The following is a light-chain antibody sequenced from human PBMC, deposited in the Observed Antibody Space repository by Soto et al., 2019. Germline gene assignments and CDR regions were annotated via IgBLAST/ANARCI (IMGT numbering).Light chain of an antibody. J-gene: IGKJ1*01. CDR1: QTISSW. Sequence: DIPLIQSPSTLYGPVGCRFTIICRASQTISSWLAWYQQKPGKAPKLLIYKASSLESGVPSRFSGSGSGTEFTLTISSLKPDDFATYYCQQYNKKIFGQGTKVDIK. CDR2: KAS. CDR3: QQYNKKI. V-gene: IGKV1-5*03.